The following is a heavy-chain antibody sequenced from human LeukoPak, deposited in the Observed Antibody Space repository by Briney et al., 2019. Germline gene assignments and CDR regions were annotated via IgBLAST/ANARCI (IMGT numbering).Heavy chain of an antibody. Sequence: ASVKVSCKASGYTFTGYYMHWVRQAPGQGLEWMGWINPNSGGTNYAQKFQGWVTMTRDTSISTAYMELSRLRSDDTAVYYCARDWSPVDTAMVNYYYYGMDVWGQGTTVTVSS. V-gene: IGHV1-2*04. CDR2: INPNSGGT. D-gene: IGHD5-18*01. CDR1: GYTFTGYY. CDR3: ARDWSPVDTAMVNYYYYGMDV. J-gene: IGHJ6*02.